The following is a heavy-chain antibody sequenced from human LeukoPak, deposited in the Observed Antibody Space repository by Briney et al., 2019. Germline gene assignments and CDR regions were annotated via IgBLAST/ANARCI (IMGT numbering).Heavy chain of an antibody. Sequence: ASVKVSCKASGYTFTSYGISWVRQAPGQGLEWMGWISTYNGNTHSAQNLQGRVTMTTDTSTTTAYMELRSLRSDDSAVYYCAKVRYCSGVNCYPDDNWGQGTLVTVSS. CDR2: ISTYNGNT. J-gene: IGHJ4*02. D-gene: IGHD2-15*01. V-gene: IGHV1-18*01. CDR1: GYTFTSYG. CDR3: AKVRYCSGVNCYPDDN.